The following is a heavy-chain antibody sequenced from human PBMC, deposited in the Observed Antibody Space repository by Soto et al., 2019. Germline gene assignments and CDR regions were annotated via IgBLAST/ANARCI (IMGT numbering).Heavy chain of an antibody. CDR2: IYSGGST. Sequence: GGSLRLSCAASGFTVSSNYMSWVRQAPGKGLEWVSVIYSGGSTYYADSVKGRFTISRDNSKNTLYLQMNSLRAEDTAVYYCARTLAGQTDFDYWGQGTLVTVSS. J-gene: IGHJ4*02. CDR1: GFTVSSNY. CDR3: ARTLAGQTDFDY. D-gene: IGHD1-1*01. V-gene: IGHV3-66*02.